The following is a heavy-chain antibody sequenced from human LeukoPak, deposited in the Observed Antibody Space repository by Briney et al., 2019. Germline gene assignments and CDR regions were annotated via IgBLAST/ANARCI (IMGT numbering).Heavy chain of an antibody. CDR3: AKDRSIAVVGTFEY. D-gene: IGHD6-13*01. Sequence: GGSLRLSCAASGFTFSSYSMNWVRQAPGKGLEWVSSISSSSSYIYYADSVKGRFTISRDNAKNTLYLQMNNLRAEDTAVYYCAKDRSIAVVGTFEYWGPGTLVTVSS. V-gene: IGHV3-21*04. CDR2: ISSSSSYI. CDR1: GFTFSSYS. J-gene: IGHJ4*02.